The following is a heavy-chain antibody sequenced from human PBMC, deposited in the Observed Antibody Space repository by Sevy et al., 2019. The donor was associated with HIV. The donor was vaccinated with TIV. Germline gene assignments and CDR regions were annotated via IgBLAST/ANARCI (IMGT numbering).Heavy chain of an antibody. Sequence: GGSLRLSCAASGFSLSNYAMSWVRQAPGKGLEWISTKNGSAGVTYYADSVKGRFTISRDNSKNTLFLQMNSLRADDTALYYCAKGRIPSIGTLGPFDSWGQGTLVTVSS. J-gene: IGHJ4*02. CDR3: AKGRIPSIGTLGPFDS. V-gene: IGHV3-23*01. CDR1: GFSLSNYA. D-gene: IGHD6-6*01. CDR2: KNGSAGVT.